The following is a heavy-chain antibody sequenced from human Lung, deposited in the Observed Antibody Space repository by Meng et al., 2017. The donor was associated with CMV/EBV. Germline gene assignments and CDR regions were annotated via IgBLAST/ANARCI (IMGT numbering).Heavy chain of an antibody. D-gene: IGHD3-3*01. Sequence: ASXXVSXKASGYTFTSYYMHWVRQAPGQGLEWMGIINPSGGSTSYAQKFQGRVTMTRDTSTSTVYMELSSLRSEDMYVYYCAPPVRCACWSGYRYWGQGTMVTVSS. CDR1: GYTFTSYY. CDR3: APPVRCACWSGYRY. J-gene: IGHJ4*02. CDR2: INPSGGST. V-gene: IGHV1-46*03.